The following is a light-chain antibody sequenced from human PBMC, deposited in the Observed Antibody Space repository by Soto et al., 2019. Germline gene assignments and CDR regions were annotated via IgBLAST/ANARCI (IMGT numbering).Light chain of an antibody. J-gene: IGKJ5*01. Sequence: IPMTQSPSSLAASVGDRVTITCQASQDINKNLIWYQQKPGKAPKLLIYDASDLETGVPSRFSGSGSGTGFTFTISSLQPEDFATYYCQQYESLPLTFGQGTRLEIK. CDR1: QDINKN. CDR2: DAS. CDR3: QQYESLPLT. V-gene: IGKV1-33*01.